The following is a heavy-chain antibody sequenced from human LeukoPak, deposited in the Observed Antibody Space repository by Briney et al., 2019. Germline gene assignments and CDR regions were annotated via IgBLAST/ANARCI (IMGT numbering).Heavy chain of an antibody. Sequence: SETLSLTCTVSGGSISSSSYYWGWIRQPPGKGLEWIGSIYYSGSTYYNPSLKSRVTISVDTSKNQFSLKLSSVTAADTAVYYCARRGWALWDYFDYWGQGTLVTVSS. CDR1: GGSISSSSYY. CDR3: ARRGWALWDYFDY. V-gene: IGHV4-39*07. CDR2: IYYSGST. D-gene: IGHD3-16*01. J-gene: IGHJ4*02.